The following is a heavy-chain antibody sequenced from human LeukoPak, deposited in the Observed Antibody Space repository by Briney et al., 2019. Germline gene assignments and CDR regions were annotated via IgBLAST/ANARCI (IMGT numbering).Heavy chain of an antibody. V-gene: IGHV4-59*01. Sequence: SETLSLTCTVSGGFISSYYWSWIRQPPGKGLEWIGYTYYSGSTNYNPSLKSRGTISVDTSKNQFSLKLSSVTAADTAVYYCARDPIAAAGTSTPRDPGVWGKGTTVTVSS. D-gene: IGHD6-13*01. CDR3: ARDPIAAAGTSTPRDPGV. J-gene: IGHJ6*04. CDR2: TYYSGST. CDR1: GGFISSYY.